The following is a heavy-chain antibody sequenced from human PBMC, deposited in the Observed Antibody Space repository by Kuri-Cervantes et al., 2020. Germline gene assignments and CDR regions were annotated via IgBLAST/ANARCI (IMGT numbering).Heavy chain of an antibody. CDR2: ISYDGSNK. V-gene: IGHV3-30*01. Sequence: GESLKISCAASGFTFSSYAMHWVRQAPGKGLEWVAVISYDGSNKYYADSVKGRFTISRDNSKDTMYLDMNNLRPEDTAIYYCARGSTGWPYYFDYWGQGTLVTVSS. J-gene: IGHJ4*02. D-gene: IGHD6-19*01. CDR1: GFTFSSYA. CDR3: ARGSTGWPYYFDY.